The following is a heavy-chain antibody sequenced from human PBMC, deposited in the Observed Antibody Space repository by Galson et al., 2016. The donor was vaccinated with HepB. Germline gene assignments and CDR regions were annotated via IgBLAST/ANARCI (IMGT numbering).Heavy chain of an antibody. CDR2: INGGNANT. CDR1: GYTFTSYA. D-gene: IGHD5-18*01. CDR3: ARRGHSYGIPQHFDY. V-gene: IGHV1-3*01. J-gene: IGHJ4*02. Sequence: SVKVSCKASGYTFTSYAMHWVRQAPGQRLEWMGWINGGNANTTYSQKFQGRITITRDTSASTAYMELSSLRSEDTGVYFCARRGHSYGIPQHFDYWGQGTLVTVSS.